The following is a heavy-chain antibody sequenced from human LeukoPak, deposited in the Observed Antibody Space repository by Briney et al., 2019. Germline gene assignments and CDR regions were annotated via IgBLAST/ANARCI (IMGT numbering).Heavy chain of an antibody. V-gene: IGHV1-2*02. CDR2: SNPNSGGT. Sequence: ASVKVSCKASGYTFTGYYMHWVRQAPGQGLEWMGWSNPNSGGTNYAQKFQGRVTMTRDTSISTAYMELSRLRSDDTAVYYCARLWFGELVTDSWGQGTLVTVSS. D-gene: IGHD3-10*01. CDR1: GYTFTGYY. J-gene: IGHJ4*02. CDR3: ARLWFGELVTDS.